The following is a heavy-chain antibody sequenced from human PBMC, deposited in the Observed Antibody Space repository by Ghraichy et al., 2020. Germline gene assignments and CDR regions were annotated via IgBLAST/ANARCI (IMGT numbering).Heavy chain of an antibody. CDR1: GYTFTSYG. D-gene: IGHD6-13*01. CDR2: ISVYNGNT. J-gene: IGHJ4*02. V-gene: IGHV1-18*01. CDR3: ARDASGVAAAGLLDY. Sequence: ASVKVSCKASGYTFTSYGISWVRQAPGQGLEWMGWISVYNGNTNYAQKLQGRVTMTTDTSTSTAYMELRSLRSDDTAVYYCARDASGVAAAGLLDYWGQGTLVTVSS.